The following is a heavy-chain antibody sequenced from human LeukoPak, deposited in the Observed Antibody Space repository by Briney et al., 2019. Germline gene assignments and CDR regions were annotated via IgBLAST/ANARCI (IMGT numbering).Heavy chain of an antibody. D-gene: IGHD2/OR15-2a*01. V-gene: IGHV3-7*01. J-gene: IGHJ4*02. CDR2: INRDGSEK. CDR3: AKWGPYCNSNYCPALDY. CDR1: GFTFSTYW. Sequence: PGGSLRLSCAASGFTFSTYWMSWVRQAPGKGPEWVANINRDGSEKYYGDSVKGRFTISRDNAENSLFLQMNSLRADDTAVYYCAKWGPYCNSNYCPALDYWGQGALVTVSS.